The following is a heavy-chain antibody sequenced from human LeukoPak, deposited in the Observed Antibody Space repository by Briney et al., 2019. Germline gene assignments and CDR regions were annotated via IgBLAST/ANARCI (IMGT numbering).Heavy chain of an antibody. CDR3: ASASLYASGPHSHFVVVVAADRGGFDP. J-gene: IGHJ5*02. CDR1: GGSFSGYY. V-gene: IGHV4-34*01. CDR2: INHSGST. D-gene: IGHD2-15*01. Sequence: SETLSLTCAVYGGSFSGYYWSWIRQPPGKGLEWIGEINHSGSTNYNPSLKSRVTISVDTSKNQFSLKLSSVTAADTAVYYCASASLYASGPHSHFVVVVAADRGGFDPWGQGTLVTVSS.